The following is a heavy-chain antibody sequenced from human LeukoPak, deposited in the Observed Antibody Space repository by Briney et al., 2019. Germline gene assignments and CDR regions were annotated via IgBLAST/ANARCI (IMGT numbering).Heavy chain of an antibody. V-gene: IGHV4-30-4*01. CDR3: ARSLMATIVRSQAFDY. D-gene: IGHD5-24*01. CDR2: IYYSGST. J-gene: IGHJ4*02. Sequence: SETLSLTCTVSGGSISSGGYYWSWIRQPPGKGLEWIGYIYYSGSTYYNPSLKSRVTISVDTSKNQFSLKLSSVTAADTAVYYCARSLMATIVRSQAFDYWGQGTLVTVSS. CDR1: GGSISSGGYY.